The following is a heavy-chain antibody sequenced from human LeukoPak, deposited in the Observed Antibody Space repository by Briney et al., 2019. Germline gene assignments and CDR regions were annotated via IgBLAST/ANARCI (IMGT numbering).Heavy chain of an antibody. CDR2: INPNSGGT. D-gene: IGHD1-26*01. Sequence: RASVKVSCKASGYTFTGYYMHWVRQARGQGLEWMGWINPNSGGTNYAQKFQGRVTMTRDTSISTAYMELSRLRSDDTAVYYCARDIWELSHLDYWGQGTLVTVSS. CDR1: GYTFTGYY. CDR3: ARDIWELSHLDY. J-gene: IGHJ4*02. V-gene: IGHV1-2*02.